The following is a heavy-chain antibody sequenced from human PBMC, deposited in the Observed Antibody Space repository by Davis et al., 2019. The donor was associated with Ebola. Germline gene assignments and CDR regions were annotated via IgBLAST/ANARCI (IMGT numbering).Heavy chain of an antibody. CDR3: ARDHQVSYDFWSGYPISPGFDY. CDR1: GFTFSSYS. CDR2: ISSSSSYI. Sequence: GGSLRLSCAASGFTFSSYSMNWVRQAPGKGLEWVSSISSSSSYIYYADSVKGRFTISRDNAKNSLYLQMNSLRAEDTAVYYCARDHQVSYDFWSGYPISPGFDYWGQGTLVTVSS. V-gene: IGHV3-21*01. J-gene: IGHJ4*02. D-gene: IGHD3-3*01.